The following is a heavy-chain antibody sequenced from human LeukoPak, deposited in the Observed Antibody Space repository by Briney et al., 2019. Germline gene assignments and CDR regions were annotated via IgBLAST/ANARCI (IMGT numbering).Heavy chain of an antibody. V-gene: IGHV1-69*13. Sequence: SVKVSCKASGGTFSSYAMSWVRQAPGQGLEWMGGIIPIFGTANYAQRFQGRGTLTADESTSTAYMELSSLRSEDTAVYYCARPIRDGYNSFDYWGQGTLVTVSS. CDR2: IIPIFGTA. CDR3: ARPIRDGYNSFDY. J-gene: IGHJ4*02. CDR1: GGTFSSYA. D-gene: IGHD5-24*01.